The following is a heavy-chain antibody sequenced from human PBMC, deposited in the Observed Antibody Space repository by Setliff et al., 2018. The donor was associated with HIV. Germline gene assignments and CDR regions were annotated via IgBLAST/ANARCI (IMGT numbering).Heavy chain of an antibody. D-gene: IGHD6-19*01. CDR1: GGSIGIRSYF. CDR2: VYSSGST. V-gene: IGHV4-39*01. J-gene: IGHJ3*02. Sequence: SETLSLTCTVSGGSIGIRSYFWGWIRQPPGKGLEWIGSVYSSGSTYYNPSLKSRVTVSVDTSKDHFSLRLSSVTVADTAVYYCASGQWLEHAFDIWGQGTVVTVSS. CDR3: ASGQWLEHAFDI.